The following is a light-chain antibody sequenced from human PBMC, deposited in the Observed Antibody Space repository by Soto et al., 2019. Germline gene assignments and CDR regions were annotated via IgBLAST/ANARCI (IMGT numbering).Light chain of an antibody. CDR3: QQTKSFPPT. CDR1: QEIQTW. J-gene: IGKJ4*01. CDR2: GAS. Sequence: DIQVTQSPSSVSASVGERVTITCRTSQEIQTWLAWYQQKPGRAPKLLIFGASGLQSGVPSRFSGSGSGTEFTLSISNLQPEDFATYSCQQTKSFPPTFGGGTKVEVK. V-gene: IGKV1D-12*01.